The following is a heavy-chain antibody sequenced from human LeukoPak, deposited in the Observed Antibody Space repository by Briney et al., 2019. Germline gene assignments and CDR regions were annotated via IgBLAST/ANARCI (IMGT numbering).Heavy chain of an antibody. CDR3: ARLWTTSLLTGGNYQGYFDY. J-gene: IGHJ4*02. CDR1: GYSFTSHW. D-gene: IGHD2-8*02. Sequence: GESLKISCKGSGYSFTSHWVGWVRQMPGKGLEWMGVIYPGDSDTRYSPSFQGQVTISADKSTSTAYLQWSSLKASDTAMYYCARLWTTSLLTGGNYQGYFDYWGQGTLVTVSS. V-gene: IGHV5-51*01. CDR2: IYPGDSDT.